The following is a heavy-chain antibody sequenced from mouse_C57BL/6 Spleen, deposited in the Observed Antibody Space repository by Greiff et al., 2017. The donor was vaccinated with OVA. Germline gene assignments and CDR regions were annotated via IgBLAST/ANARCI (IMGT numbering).Heavy chain of an antibody. Sequence: DVQLQESGPGLVKPSQSLSLTCSVTGYSITSGYYWNWIRQFPGNKLEWMGYISYDGSNNYNPSLKNRISITRDTSKNQFFLKLNSVTTEDTATYYCARDNYGSSSDYFDYWGQGTTLTVSS. J-gene: IGHJ2*01. D-gene: IGHD1-1*01. CDR2: ISYDGSN. CDR1: GYSITSGYY. CDR3: ARDNYGSSSDYFDY. V-gene: IGHV3-6*01.